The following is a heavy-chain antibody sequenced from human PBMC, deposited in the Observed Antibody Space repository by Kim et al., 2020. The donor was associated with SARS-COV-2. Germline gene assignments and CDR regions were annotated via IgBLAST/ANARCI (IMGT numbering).Heavy chain of an antibody. CDR1: GGSFSGYY. CDR2: INHSGST. Sequence: SETLSLTCAVYGGSFSGYYWSWIRQPPGKGLEWIGEINHSGSTNYNPSLKSRVTISVDTSKNQFSLKLSSVTAADTAVYYCARGRGSFDIWGQGTMVTVSS. CDR3: ARGRGSFDI. J-gene: IGHJ3*02. V-gene: IGHV4-34*01. D-gene: IGHD3-10*01.